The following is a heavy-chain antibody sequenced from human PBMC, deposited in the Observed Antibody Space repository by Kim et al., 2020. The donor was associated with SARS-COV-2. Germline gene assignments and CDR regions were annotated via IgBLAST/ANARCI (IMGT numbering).Heavy chain of an antibody. CDR2: INAGNGNT. D-gene: IGHD1-26*01. V-gene: IGHV1-3*01. CDR1: GYTFTSYA. Sequence: ASVKVSCKASGYTFTSYAMHWVRQAPGQRLEWMGWINAGNGNTKYSQKFQGRVTITRDTSASTAYMELSSLRSEDTAVYYCARGEDRIYLYYYYYGMDVWGQGTTVTVSS. CDR3: ARGEDRIYLYYYYYGMDV. J-gene: IGHJ6*02.